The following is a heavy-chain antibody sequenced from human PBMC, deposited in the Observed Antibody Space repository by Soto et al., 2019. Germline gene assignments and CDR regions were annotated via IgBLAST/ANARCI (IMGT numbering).Heavy chain of an antibody. D-gene: IGHD1-26*01. CDR1: GGSIGSYY. J-gene: IGHJ4*02. V-gene: IGHV4-59*01. CDR3: ARDKSIVGATTGFDY. Sequence: TLSLTCTVSGGSIGSYYWSWIRQPPGKGLEWIGYIYYSGSTNYNPSLKSRVTISVDTSKNQFSLKLSSVTAADTAVYYCARDKSIVGATTGFDYWGQGTLVTVSS. CDR2: IYYSGST.